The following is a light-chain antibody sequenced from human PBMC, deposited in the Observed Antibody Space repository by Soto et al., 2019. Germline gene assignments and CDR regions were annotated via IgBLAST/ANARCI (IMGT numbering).Light chain of an antibody. CDR1: SSDVGAYNF. Sequence: QSALTQPASVSGSPGQSITISCTGTSSDVGAYNFVSWYQQYQGKAPKNIIYDVTTRPSGVSNRFSGSKSVNTASLTISGLQAEDEAHYYCASYTRSSTVVFGGGTKLTVL. CDR3: ASYTRSSTVV. CDR2: DVT. V-gene: IGLV2-14*01. J-gene: IGLJ2*01.